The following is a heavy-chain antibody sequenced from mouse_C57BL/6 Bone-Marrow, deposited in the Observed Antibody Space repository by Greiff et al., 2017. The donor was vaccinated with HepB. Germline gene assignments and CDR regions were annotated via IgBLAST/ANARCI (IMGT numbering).Heavy chain of an antibody. Sequence: DVQLVESGGGLVKPGGSLKLSCAASGFTFSSYAMSWVRQTPEKRLEWVATISDGGSYTYYPDNVKGRFTISRDNAKNNLYLQMSHLKSEDTAMYYCARGSPRHFDYWGQGTTLTVSS. CDR3: ARGSPRHFDY. CDR1: GFTFSSYA. J-gene: IGHJ2*01. CDR2: ISDGGSYT. V-gene: IGHV5-4*01.